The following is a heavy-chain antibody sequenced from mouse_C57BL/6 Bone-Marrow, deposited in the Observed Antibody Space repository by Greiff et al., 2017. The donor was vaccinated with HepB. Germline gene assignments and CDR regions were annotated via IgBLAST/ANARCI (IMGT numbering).Heavy chain of an antibody. CDR2: IDPENGDT. CDR3: TTWDDGYYSC. D-gene: IGHD2-3*01. Sequence: EVQLQQSGAELVRPGASVKLSCTASGFNINDDYMHWVKQRPEQGLEWIGWIDPENGDTEYASKFQGKATITADKASNTAYLQLSSLKSEDTAVYNCTTWDDGYYSCWGKGTLVTVSA. V-gene: IGHV14-4*01. J-gene: IGHJ3*01. CDR1: GFNINDDY.